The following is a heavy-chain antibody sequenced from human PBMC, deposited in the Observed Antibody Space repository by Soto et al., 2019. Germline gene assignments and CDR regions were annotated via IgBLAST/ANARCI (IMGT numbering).Heavy chain of an antibody. CDR3: ARAPHPSYFYYGMDV. Sequence: QVQLVQSGAEVKKPGASVKVSCKASGYTFTSYDINWVRQATGQGLEWMGWMSPNSGETGYAQKFQGRVTKTRNTSISTAYMELSSLGSEDTAVYYCARAPHPSYFYYGMDVWGQGTTVTVSS. V-gene: IGHV1-8*01. CDR2: MSPNSGET. J-gene: IGHJ6*02. CDR1: GYTFTSYD.